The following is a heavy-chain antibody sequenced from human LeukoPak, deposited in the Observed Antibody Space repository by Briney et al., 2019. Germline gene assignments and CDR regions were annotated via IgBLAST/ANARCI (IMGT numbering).Heavy chain of an antibody. Sequence: SETLSLTCTVSGGSISSDYWSWIRQPAGKGLEWIGRIYTSGSTSYNPSLKSRVTMSVDTSKRQISLRLSSVTAADTAVCYCAKEGYDSSGYYAFGYWGQGTLVTVSS. CDR2: IYTSGST. D-gene: IGHD3-22*01. V-gene: IGHV4-4*07. J-gene: IGHJ4*02. CDR1: GGSISSDY. CDR3: AKEGYDSSGYYAFGY.